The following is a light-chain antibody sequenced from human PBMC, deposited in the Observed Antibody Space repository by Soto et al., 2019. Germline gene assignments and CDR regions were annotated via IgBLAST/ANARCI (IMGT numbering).Light chain of an antibody. V-gene: IGKV3-15*01. CDR3: QQYNTWPPRYT. CDR1: QSVRSY. CDR2: GAS. J-gene: IGKJ2*01. Sequence: EIVMTQSPATLSVSPGGRATLSCRASQSVRSYLAWYQQRPGQPPRLLIYGASTRATGIPARFSGSGSGTEFSLTISSLQSEDFALYSCQQYNTWPPRYTFGQGTKLEIK.